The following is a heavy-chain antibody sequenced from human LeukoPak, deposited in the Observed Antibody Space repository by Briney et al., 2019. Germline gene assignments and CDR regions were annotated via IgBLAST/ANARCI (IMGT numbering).Heavy chain of an antibody. D-gene: IGHD6-25*01. J-gene: IGHJ5*02. CDR2: ISYDGSNK. V-gene: IGHV3-30*18. Sequence: PGGSLRLSCAASGFTFSSYAMSWVRQAPGKGLEWVAVISYDGSNKYYADSVKGRFTISRDNSKNTLYLQMNSLRAEDTAVYYCAKVGSPGWFDPWGQGTLVTVSS. CDR1: GFTFSSYA. CDR3: AKVGSPGWFDP.